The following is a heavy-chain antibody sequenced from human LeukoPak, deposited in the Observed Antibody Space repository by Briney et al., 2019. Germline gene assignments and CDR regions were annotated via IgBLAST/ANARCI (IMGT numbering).Heavy chain of an antibody. V-gene: IGHV3-30*09. Sequence: PGVSLRLSCAASGFTFSTYAMHWVRQAPGKRPEWVAVTSYDGSIKFYADSVKGRFAISRDNSKNTLYLQMSGLRGEDTAVYYCARDGHPGYGDYFDFWGQGTLVTVSS. J-gene: IGHJ4*02. CDR3: ARDGHPGYGDYFDF. CDR2: TSYDGSIK. D-gene: IGHD3-9*01. CDR1: GFTFSTYA.